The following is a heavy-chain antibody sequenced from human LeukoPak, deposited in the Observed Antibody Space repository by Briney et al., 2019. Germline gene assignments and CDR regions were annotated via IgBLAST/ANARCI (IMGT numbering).Heavy chain of an antibody. CDR2: IYTSGST. CDR3: AKSNGYGLIDY. CDR1: GGSLSSGSYY. V-gene: IGHV4-61*02. J-gene: IGHJ4*02. D-gene: IGHD5-12*01. Sequence: SETLSLTCTASGGSLSSGSYYWSWIRQPAGKGLEWIGRIYTSGSTKYNPSLRSRVTISVDTSRNQFSLKLSSVTAADTAMYYCAKSNGYGLIDYWGQGTLVTVSS.